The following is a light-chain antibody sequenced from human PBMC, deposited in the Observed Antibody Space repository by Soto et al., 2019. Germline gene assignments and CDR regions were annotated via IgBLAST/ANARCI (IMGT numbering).Light chain of an antibody. CDR3: SSYTNSNTRV. CDR2: EVS. Sequence: QSVLTQPASVSGSPGQSITISCTGTNSDVGDYNYVSWYQQHPGKAPKLIIYEVSNRPSGISARFSASKSGNTASLTISGLQAEDEADYYCSSYTNSNTRVFGTGTKVTVL. CDR1: NSDVGDYNY. J-gene: IGLJ1*01. V-gene: IGLV2-14*01.